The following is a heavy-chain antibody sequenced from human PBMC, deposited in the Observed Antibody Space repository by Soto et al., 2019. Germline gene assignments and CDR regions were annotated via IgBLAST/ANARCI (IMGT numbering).Heavy chain of an antibody. J-gene: IGHJ6*02. V-gene: IGHV1-69*06. CDR2: IIPIFGTA. D-gene: IGHD2-2*02. Sequence: GASVKVSCKASGGTFSSYAISWVRQAPGQGLERMGGIIPIFGTANYAQKFQGRVTITADKSTSTAYMELSSLRSEDTAVYYCARGRVVPAAIRHYYYGMDVWGQGTTVTVSS. CDR3: ARGRVVPAAIRHYYYGMDV. CDR1: GGTFSSYA.